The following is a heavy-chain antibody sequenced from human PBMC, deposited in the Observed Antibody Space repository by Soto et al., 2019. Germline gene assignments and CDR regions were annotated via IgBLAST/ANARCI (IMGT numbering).Heavy chain of an antibody. CDR2: INHSGST. CDR1: GGSFSGYY. D-gene: IGHD3-10*01. CDR3: ARGLENDDYYGSGSYQADY. Sequence: SETLSLTYAVYGGSFSGYYWSWIRQPPGKGLEWIGEINHSGSTNYNPSLKSRVTISVDTSKNQFPLKLSSVTAADTAVYYCARGLENDDYYGSGSYQADYWGQGTLVTVSS. J-gene: IGHJ4*02. V-gene: IGHV4-34*01.